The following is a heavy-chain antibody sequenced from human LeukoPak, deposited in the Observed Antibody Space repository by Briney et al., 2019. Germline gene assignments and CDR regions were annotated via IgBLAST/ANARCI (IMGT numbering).Heavy chain of an antibody. V-gene: IGHV3-23*01. CDR2: ISDSGGIT. Sequence: SGGSLRLSCAASGFTFSSYPMTRVRQAPGKGPEWVSFISDSGGITYYADSVRGRFTISRDNSKNTLYLQMNSLRAEDTAVYYCAKNTQYSGYYDCWGQGTLVAVSS. D-gene: IGHD6-6*01. J-gene: IGHJ4*02. CDR3: AKNTQYSGYYDC. CDR1: GFTFSSYP.